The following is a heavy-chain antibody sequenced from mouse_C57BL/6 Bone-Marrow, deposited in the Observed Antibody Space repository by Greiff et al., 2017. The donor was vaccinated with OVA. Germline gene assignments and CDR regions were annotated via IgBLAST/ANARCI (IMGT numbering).Heavy chain of an antibody. J-gene: IGHJ4*01. CDR2: FYPGSGSI. Sequence: QVQLQQSGAELVKPGASVKLSCTASGYTFTEYTIHWVKQRSGQGLEWIGWFYPGSGSITYNEKFRDKATLTADKSSSTVYMELSRLTSEDSAVYFCARHEGVYGNYDAMDYWGQGTSVTVSS. CDR3: ARHEGVYGNYDAMDY. V-gene: IGHV1-62-2*01. CDR1: GYTFTEYT. D-gene: IGHD2-1*01.